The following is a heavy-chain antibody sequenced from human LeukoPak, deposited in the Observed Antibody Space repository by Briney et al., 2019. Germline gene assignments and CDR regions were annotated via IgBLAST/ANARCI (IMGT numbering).Heavy chain of an antibody. V-gene: IGHV4-59*08. D-gene: IGHD3-3*01. J-gene: IGHJ4*02. CDR2: IYYSGST. Sequence: MPSETLSLTCTVSGGPISSYYWSWIRQPPGKGLEWIGYIYYSGSTNYNPSLKSRVTISVDTSKNQFSLKLSSVTAADTAVYYCASTFTNWGQGTLVTVSS. CDR1: GGPISSYY. CDR3: ASTFTN.